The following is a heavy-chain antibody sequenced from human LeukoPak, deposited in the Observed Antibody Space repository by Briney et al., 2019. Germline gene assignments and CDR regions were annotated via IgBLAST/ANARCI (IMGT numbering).Heavy chain of an antibody. CDR3: TLCHPGYCSSTSSSGWFDP. Sequence: GGSLRLSCTASGFTFGDYAMSWFRQAPGKGLEWVGFIRSKAYGGTTEYAASVKGRFTISRDDSKSIAYLQVNSLKTEDTAVYYCTLCHPGYCSSTSSSGWFDPWGQGTLVTVSS. CDR1: GFTFGDYA. D-gene: IGHD2-2*01. CDR2: IRSKAYGGTT. J-gene: IGHJ5*02. V-gene: IGHV3-49*03.